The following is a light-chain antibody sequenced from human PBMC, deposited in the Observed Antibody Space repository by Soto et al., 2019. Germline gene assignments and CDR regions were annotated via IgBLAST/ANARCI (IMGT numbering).Light chain of an antibody. J-gene: IGKJ1*01. V-gene: IGKV3-20*01. Sequence: EIVLTQSPGTLSLSPGESATLSCRASQSGSNNYLAWYQQKPGQAPRLLIHGASNQATGFPDKFSGSGSGTDFTLTISRLEPEDFAVYYCQQYGSSGTFGQGTKVDIK. CDR1: QSGSNNY. CDR2: GAS. CDR3: QQYGSSGT.